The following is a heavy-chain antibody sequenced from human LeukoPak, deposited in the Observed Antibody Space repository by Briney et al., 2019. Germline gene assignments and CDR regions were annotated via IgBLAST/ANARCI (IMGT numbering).Heavy chain of an antibody. J-gene: IGHJ5*02. CDR2: IYPGDSDT. V-gene: IGHV5-51*01. CDR3: ARHLPTSIHCGGDCYSWWFDP. D-gene: IGHD2-21*02. CDR1: GYSFTSYW. Sequence: KTGESLKISCKGSGYSFTSYWIGWVRQMPGKGLEWMGIIYPGDSDTRYSPSFQGQVTISADKSISTAYLQWSSLKASDTAMYYCARHLPTSIHCGGDCYSWWFDPWGQGTLVTVSS.